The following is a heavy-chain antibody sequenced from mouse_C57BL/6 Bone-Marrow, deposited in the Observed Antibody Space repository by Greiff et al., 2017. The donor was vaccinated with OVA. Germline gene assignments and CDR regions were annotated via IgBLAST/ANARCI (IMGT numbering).Heavy chain of an antibody. Sequence: QVQLKQPGAELVRPGTSVKLSCKASGYTFTSYWMHWVKQRPGQGLEWIGVIDPSDSYTNYNQKFKGKATLTVDTSSSTAYMQLSSLTSEDSAVYYCARGGGNSWFAYWGQGTLVTVSA. CDR2: IDPSDSYT. V-gene: IGHV1-59*01. CDR3: ARGGGNSWFAY. D-gene: IGHD2-1*01. CDR1: GYTFTSYW. J-gene: IGHJ3*01.